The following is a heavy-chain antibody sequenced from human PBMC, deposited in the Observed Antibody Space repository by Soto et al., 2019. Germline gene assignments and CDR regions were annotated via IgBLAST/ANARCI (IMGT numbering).Heavy chain of an antibody. V-gene: IGHV5-51*01. D-gene: IGHD5-12*01. CDR2: IYPGDSDT. Sequence: GDSLKISCKGSGYSFVSYWIGWVRQMPGKGLELMGIIYPGDSDTRYSPSFQGQVTISADKSITTVYLQWSSLKASDTAMYYCARTDGYEIEYWGQGTLVTVSS. CDR3: ARTDGYEIEY. CDR1: GYSFVSYW. J-gene: IGHJ4*02.